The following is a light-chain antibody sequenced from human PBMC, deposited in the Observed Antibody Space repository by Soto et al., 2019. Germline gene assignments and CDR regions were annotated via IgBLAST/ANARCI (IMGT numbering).Light chain of an antibody. CDR2: AAS. CDR1: QSISRN. J-gene: IGKJ1*01. CDR3: QQYNNWPLT. V-gene: IGKV3-15*01. Sequence: EIVMTQSPATLSVSPGERATLSCRASQSISRNLAWYQQKPGQAPRLLIYAASTRATGLPARFSGSGSGTEFTITISRLQSEDFAVYSCQQYNNWPLTFGQGTKVDIK.